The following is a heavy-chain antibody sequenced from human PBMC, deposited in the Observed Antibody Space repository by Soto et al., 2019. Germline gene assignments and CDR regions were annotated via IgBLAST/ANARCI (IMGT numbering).Heavy chain of an antibody. CDR2: IYATGDT. D-gene: IGHD1-26*01. V-gene: IGHV4-4*07. Sequence: SETLSLTCNVSGASLSRYYWSWIRQPPGKGLEWIGRIYATGDTDYNPSLKSRISMSVDMSKKQFSLTLRSVTAADMAIYHCVRDGTKNLRDRFEPWGRGILVTVSS. CDR1: GASLSRYY. J-gene: IGHJ5*02. CDR3: VRDGTKNLRDRFEP.